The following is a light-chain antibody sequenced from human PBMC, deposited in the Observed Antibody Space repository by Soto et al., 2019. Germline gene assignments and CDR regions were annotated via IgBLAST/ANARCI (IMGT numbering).Light chain of an antibody. Sequence: EIVLTQSPGTLSSPGESATLSCRASQSVSSTYLAGYQQKPGQAPRLLIYDLSRRTTGIPDRFSASGSGTDFTLTISRLEPEDFDVYYCQQYGSPPRTFGQGTKLEI. CDR2: DLS. J-gene: IGKJ2*02. V-gene: IGKV3-20*01. CDR3: QQYGSPPRT. CDR1: QSVSSTY.